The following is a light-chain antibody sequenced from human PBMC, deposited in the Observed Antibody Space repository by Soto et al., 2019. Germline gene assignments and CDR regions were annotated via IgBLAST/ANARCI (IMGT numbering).Light chain of an antibody. CDR2: DVS. CDR1: SSDVGDYNY. J-gene: IGLJ1*01. V-gene: IGLV2-14*03. Sequence: QSALTQPASLSGSPGQSITISCTGTSSDVGDYNYVSWYQQHPGKAPKLLIYDVSNRPSGVSNRFSGSKSGNTASLTISGLQAEDEADFYCCSYRRNSSTLYVFGTGTKVTVL. CDR3: CSYRRNSSTLYV.